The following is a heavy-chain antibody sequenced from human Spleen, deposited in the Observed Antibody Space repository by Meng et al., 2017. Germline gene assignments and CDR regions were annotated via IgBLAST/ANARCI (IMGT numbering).Heavy chain of an antibody. CDR3: AKDVVGTTTTYYFDY. Sequence: GESLKISCAASGFTFSSYAMSWVRQAPGKGLEWVSAISGSGGSTYYADSVKGRLTISRDNSKNTLYLQMNSLRAEDTAVYYCAKDVVGTTTTYYFDYWGQGTLVTVSS. V-gene: IGHV3-23*01. CDR1: GFTFSSYA. CDR2: ISGSGGST. D-gene: IGHD1-26*01. J-gene: IGHJ4*02.